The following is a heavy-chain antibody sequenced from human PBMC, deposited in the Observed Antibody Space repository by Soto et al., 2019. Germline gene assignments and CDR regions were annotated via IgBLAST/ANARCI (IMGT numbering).Heavy chain of an antibody. CDR3: TKEGRGYGGFDPNSYFEN. CDR2: ISYDGSHR. CDR1: GFSFDAYG. J-gene: IGHJ4*02. D-gene: IGHD5-12*01. Sequence: QVQLVESARGVVQPGTSLRLSCSASGFSFDAYGMHWVRQTPGKGLEWVAVISYDGSHRTYGDSVKGRFTISRDNSKNTVHLQMNSLRAEDTALCYCTKEGRGYGGFDPNSYFENWGQGTQVTVSS. V-gene: IGHV3-30*18.